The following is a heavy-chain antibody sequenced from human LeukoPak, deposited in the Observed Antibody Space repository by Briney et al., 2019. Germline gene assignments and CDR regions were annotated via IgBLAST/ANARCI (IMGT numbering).Heavy chain of an antibody. CDR2: IYHSGST. CDR3: ARDVLLCFWELSALMDV. CDR1: GYSISSGYY. J-gene: IGHJ6*03. Sequence: SETLSLTCAVSGYSISSGYYWGWIRQPPGKGLEWIESIYHSGSTYYNPSLKSRVTISVDTSKNQFSLKLSSVTAADTAVYYCARDVLLCFWELSALMDVWGKGTTVTVSS. D-gene: IGHD3-10*01. V-gene: IGHV4-38-2*02.